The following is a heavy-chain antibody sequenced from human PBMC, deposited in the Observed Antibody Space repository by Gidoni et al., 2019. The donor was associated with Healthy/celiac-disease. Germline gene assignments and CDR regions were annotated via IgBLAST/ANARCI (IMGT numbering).Heavy chain of an antibody. CDR3: AKDLSDLAYCGGDCYSRDY. V-gene: IGHV3-23*01. D-gene: IGHD2-21*01. J-gene: IGHJ4*02. CDR1: GFTFSSYA. Sequence: EVQLLESGGGLVQPGGSLRLSCAASGFTFSSYAMSWVRQAPGKGLEWVSAISGSGGSTYYADSVKGRFTISRDNSKNTLYLQMNSLRAEDTAVYYCAKDLSDLAYCGGDCYSRDYWGQGTLVTVSS. CDR2: ISGSGGST.